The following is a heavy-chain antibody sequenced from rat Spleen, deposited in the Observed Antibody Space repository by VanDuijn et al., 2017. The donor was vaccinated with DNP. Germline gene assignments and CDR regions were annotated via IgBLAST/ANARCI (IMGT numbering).Heavy chain of an antibody. J-gene: IGHJ2*01. CDR3: TKDATVAPFDY. CDR1: GFTFSSFA. D-gene: IGHD1-1*01. CDR2: IIYDDSRT. Sequence: EVQLVESGGGLVQPGNSLKLSCAASGFTFSSFAMAWVRQTPTKGLEWVATIIYDDSRTYYRDSVKGRFTISRDNAKSTLYLQMDSLRSEDTATYYCTKDATVAPFDYWGQGVMVTVSS. V-gene: IGHV5S10*01.